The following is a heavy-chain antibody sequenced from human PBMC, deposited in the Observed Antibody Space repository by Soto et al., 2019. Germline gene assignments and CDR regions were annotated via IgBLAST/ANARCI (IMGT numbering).Heavy chain of an antibody. D-gene: IGHD3-10*01. CDR3: ARDRGYDAHDYYYNAMDV. Sequence: GGSLRLSCAASGFTFSNYNMNWDRQAPGEGLELVSTILSIGTTYYADSVKGRLTISRDNSKNTLYLQMNSLRAEDTAVYYCARDRGYDAHDYYYNAMDVWGQGTTVTVYS. J-gene: IGHJ6*02. V-gene: IGHV3-23*01. CDR2: ILSIGTT. CDR1: GFTFSNYN.